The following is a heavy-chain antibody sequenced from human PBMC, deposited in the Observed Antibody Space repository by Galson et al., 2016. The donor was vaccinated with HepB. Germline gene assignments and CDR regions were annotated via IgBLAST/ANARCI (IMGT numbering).Heavy chain of an antibody. CDR2: IHHRGNT. V-gene: IGHV4/OR15-8*02. J-gene: IGHJ4*02. CDR1: GGSISSNDW. D-gene: IGHD2/OR15-2a*01. Sequence: SETLSLTCVVSGGSISSNDWWSWVRRPPEKGLEWIGEIHHRGNTNYSPTLKSRVTISVDTSKKEVSLKLSSVTAADTAVYYCARHGFYCQDYWGQGILVTVSS. CDR3: ARHGFYCQDY.